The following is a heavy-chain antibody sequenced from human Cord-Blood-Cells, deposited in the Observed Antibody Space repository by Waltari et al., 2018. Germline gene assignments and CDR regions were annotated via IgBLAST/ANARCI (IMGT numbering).Heavy chain of an antibody. V-gene: IGHV4-39*07. J-gene: IGHJ4*02. CDR3: ARRGAVAGMDY. D-gene: IGHD6-19*01. CDR1: GGSLSSSSYY. Sequence: QLQLQESGPGLVKPSETLSLTCTVSGGSLSSSSYYWGWIRQPPGKGLEWIGSIYYSGSTYYNPSLKSRVTISVDTSKNQFSLKLSSVTAADTAVYYCARRGAVAGMDYWGQGTLVTVSS. CDR2: IYYSGST.